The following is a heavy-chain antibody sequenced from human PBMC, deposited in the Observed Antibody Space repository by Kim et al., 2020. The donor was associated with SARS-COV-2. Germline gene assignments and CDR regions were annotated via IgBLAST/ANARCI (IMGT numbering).Heavy chain of an antibody. CDR2: IKQDGSEK. V-gene: IGHV3-7*01. J-gene: IGHJ4*02. CDR3: ASHTSDYLGGH. Sequence: GGSLRLSCAASGFIFSAYWMSWVRQTPGKGLEWVANIKQDGSEKNYVDSVKGRFTISRDNAENSLYLQMNSLRAEDTAVYYCASHTSDYLGGHWGQGALVTVSS. D-gene: IGHD3-22*01. CDR1: GFIFSAYW.